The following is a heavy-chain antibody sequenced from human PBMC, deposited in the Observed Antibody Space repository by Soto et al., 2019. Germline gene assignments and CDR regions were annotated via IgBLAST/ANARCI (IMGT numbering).Heavy chain of an antibody. J-gene: IGHJ6*02. CDR2: IYHSGNT. CDR1: GGSISSRGYS. CDR3: ARASQRQGYYYGMDV. Sequence: SETLSLTCAVSGGSISSRGYSLNWIRQPPGKGLEWIGYIYHSGNTYYNPSFKSRVIISLDRSKNQFSLKLSSVTAADTAVYYCARASQRQGYYYGMDVWGQGTPVTVSS. V-gene: IGHV4-30-2*01. D-gene: IGHD6-25*01.